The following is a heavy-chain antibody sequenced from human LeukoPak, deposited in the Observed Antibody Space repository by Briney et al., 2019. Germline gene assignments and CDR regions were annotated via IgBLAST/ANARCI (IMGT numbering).Heavy chain of an antibody. CDR3: AKDKVPRYYYDSSGYYYYLGGFDY. CDR2: ISWNSGSI. D-gene: IGHD3-22*01. V-gene: IGHV3-9*01. CDR1: GFTLDDYA. Sequence: SLRLSCAASGFTLDDYAMHWVRKAPGKGLEWVSGISWNSGSIGYAESVKGRFTISRDNPKKSLSLQMNSPRAEDTALYYCAKDKVPRYYYDSSGYYYYLGGFDYWGQGTLVTVSS. J-gene: IGHJ4*02.